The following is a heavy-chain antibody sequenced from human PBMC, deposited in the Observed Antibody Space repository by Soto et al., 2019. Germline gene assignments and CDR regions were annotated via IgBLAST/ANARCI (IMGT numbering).Heavy chain of an antibody. D-gene: IGHD6-13*01. Sequence: GGSLRLSCAASGFTFSDHYMDWVRQSPGKGLEWVGRTRNKAMSYTTEYAASVKGRFTVSRDDSKNSLYLQMNGLKTEDTALYYCARVRSSSWGLDASDICGQGTLVTVAS. CDR3: ARVRSSSWGLDASDI. J-gene: IGHJ3*02. CDR2: TRNKAMSYTT. V-gene: IGHV3-72*01. CDR1: GFTFSDHY.